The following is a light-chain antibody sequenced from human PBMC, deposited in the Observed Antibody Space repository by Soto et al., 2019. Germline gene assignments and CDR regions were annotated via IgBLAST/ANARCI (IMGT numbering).Light chain of an antibody. CDR3: QQYGDWPGA. CDR2: DAS. V-gene: IGKV3D-15*01. J-gene: IGKJ4*01. CDR1: QSVGSK. Sequence: EIVMTQSPPTLSVSPGERVTLSCRASQSVGSKLAWYQQRPGQAPRLLIYDASNRATGIPARFSGSGSGTEFSLTISSLQSEDFAVHSCQQYGDWPGAFGGGTKVEIK.